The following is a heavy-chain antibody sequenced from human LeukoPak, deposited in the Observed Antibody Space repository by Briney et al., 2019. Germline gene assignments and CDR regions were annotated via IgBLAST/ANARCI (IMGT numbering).Heavy chain of an antibody. J-gene: IGHJ4*02. Sequence: ALVKVSCKASRYTFTGYYMHWVGQALGQGLEWMGWINPNSGGTNYAQKFQGWVTMTRDTSISTAYMELSRLRSDDTAVYYCARAFDPSDEDYYFDYWGQGTLVTVSS. V-gene: IGHV1-2*04. CDR1: RYTFTGYY. CDR2: INPNSGGT. D-gene: IGHD3-10*01. CDR3: ARAFDPSDEDYYFDY.